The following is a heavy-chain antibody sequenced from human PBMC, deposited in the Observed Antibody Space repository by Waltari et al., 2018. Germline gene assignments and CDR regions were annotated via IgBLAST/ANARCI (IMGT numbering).Heavy chain of an antibody. CDR3: ASYSSSWYDWYYFDY. CDR2: IYYSGPT. D-gene: IGHD6-13*01. Sequence: QLQLQESGPGLVKPSETLSLTCTVSGGSISSSSYYWGWIRQPPGKGLEWIGSIYYSGPTYYNPSLKSRVTISVDTSKNQFSLKLSSVTAADTAVYYCASYSSSWYDWYYFDYWGQGTLVTVSS. J-gene: IGHJ4*02. CDR1: GGSISSSSYY. V-gene: IGHV4-39*07.